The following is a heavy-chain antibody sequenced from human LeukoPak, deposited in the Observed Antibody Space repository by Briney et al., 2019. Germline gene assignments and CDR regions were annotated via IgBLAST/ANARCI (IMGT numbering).Heavy chain of an antibody. V-gene: IGHV1-46*01. Sequence: ASVKVSCKASGYTFISYYMHWVRQAPGQGLEWMGIINPSDGSTNSAQKFQGRVTMTRDTSTSTVYMELSSLRSEDTAVYYCARSLGIVGANNYHSAMDVWGQGTTVTVSS. CDR3: ARSLGIVGANNYHSAMDV. CDR2: INPSDGST. D-gene: IGHD1-26*01. CDR1: GYTFISYY. J-gene: IGHJ6*02.